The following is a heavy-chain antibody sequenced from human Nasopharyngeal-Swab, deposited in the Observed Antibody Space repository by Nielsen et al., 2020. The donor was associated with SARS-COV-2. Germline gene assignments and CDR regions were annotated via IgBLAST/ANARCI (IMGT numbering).Heavy chain of an antibody. V-gene: IGHV3-7*03. D-gene: IGHD3-9*01. CDR2: IKKDGSEK. J-gene: IGHJ4*02. Sequence: GESLKISCAASGFTFSSYWMSWVRQAPGKGLEWVANIKKDGSEKYYVDSVKGRFTISRDNAKNSLYLQMNSLRAEDTAVYYCARFDWLPYFDYWGQGTLVTVSS. CDR3: ARFDWLPYFDY. CDR1: GFTFSSYW.